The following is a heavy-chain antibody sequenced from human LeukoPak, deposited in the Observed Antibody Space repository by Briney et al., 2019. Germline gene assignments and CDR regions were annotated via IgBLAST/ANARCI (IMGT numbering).Heavy chain of an antibody. V-gene: IGHV3-74*01. CDR2: INSDGSST. CDR1: GFTFSNAW. J-gene: IGHJ4*02. D-gene: IGHD3-10*01. CDR3: ARVRFGEILYYFDY. Sequence: GGSLRLSCAASGFTFSNAWMNWVRQAPGKGLVWVSRINSDGSSTSYADSVKGRFTISRDNAKNTLYLQMNSLRAEDTAVYYCARVRFGEILYYFDYWGQGTLVTVSS.